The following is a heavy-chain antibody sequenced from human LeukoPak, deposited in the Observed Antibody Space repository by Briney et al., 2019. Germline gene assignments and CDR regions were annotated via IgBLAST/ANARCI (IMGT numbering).Heavy chain of an antibody. Sequence: GGSLSLSCAASGFTFSDYWMSWVRQAPGKGLEWVANIKFDGSEIHYVDSVKGRFTISRDNTKNSVFLQLNSLRADDTAVYYCVRDNRWSWDGWGQGTLVTVSS. J-gene: IGHJ4*02. CDR3: VRDNRWSWDG. CDR2: IKFDGSEI. V-gene: IGHV3-7*05. D-gene: IGHD2-21*01. CDR1: GFTFSDYW.